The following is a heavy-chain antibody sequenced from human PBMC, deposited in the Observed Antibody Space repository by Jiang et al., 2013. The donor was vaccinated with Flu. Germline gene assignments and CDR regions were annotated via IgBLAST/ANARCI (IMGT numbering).Heavy chain of an antibody. V-gene: IGHV6-1*01. J-gene: IGHJ3*02. CDR1: GDSVSSNTAA. D-gene: IGHD6-19*01. CDR3: ARRVAVAGTRGAFDI. Sequence: SQTLSLTCAISGDSVSSNTAAWNWIRQSPSRGLEWLGRTYYRSKWYNDYAESVKSRITINPDTSKNQFSLQLNSVTPEDTAVYYCARRVAVAGTRGAFDIWGPRDNGHRLF. CDR2: TYYRSKWYN.